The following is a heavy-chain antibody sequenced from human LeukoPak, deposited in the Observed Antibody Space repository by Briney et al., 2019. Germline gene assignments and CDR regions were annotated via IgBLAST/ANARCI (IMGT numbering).Heavy chain of an antibody. J-gene: IGHJ4*02. D-gene: IGHD3-22*01. CDR3: ATSPYYYDSSGYYVFDY. Sequence: SVTVSCKASGGTFSSYAISWVRQAPGQGLEWMGGIIPIFGTANYAQKFQGRVTITTDESTSTAYMELSSLRSEDTAVYYCATSPYYYDSSGYYVFDYWGQGTLVTVSS. CDR2: IIPIFGTA. CDR1: GGTFSSYA. V-gene: IGHV1-69*05.